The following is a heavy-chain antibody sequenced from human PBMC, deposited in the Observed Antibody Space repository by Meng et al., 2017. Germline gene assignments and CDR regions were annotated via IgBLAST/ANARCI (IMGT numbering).Heavy chain of an antibody. V-gene: IGHV4-61*08. CDR1: GGSVSSGGYY. J-gene: IGHJ6*02. CDR3: ASQLAYYYYGMDV. CDR2: IYYSGST. D-gene: IGHD2-2*01. Sequence: SETLSLTCTVSGGSVSSGGYYWSWIRQPPGKGLEWIGYIYYSGSTNYNPSLKSRVTISVDTSKNQFSLKLSSVTAADTAVYYCASQLAYYYYGMDVWGQGTTVTVSS.